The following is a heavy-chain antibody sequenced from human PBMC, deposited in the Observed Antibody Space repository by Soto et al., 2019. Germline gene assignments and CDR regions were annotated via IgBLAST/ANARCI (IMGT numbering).Heavy chain of an antibody. CDR1: GFTFSGSA. J-gene: IGHJ4*02. V-gene: IGHV3-73*02. CDR3: TRTFDGSAYFPPDFDY. Sequence: EVQLVESGGDLVQPGGSLKLSCAASGFTFSGSAMHWVRQASGKGLEWVGHIRRRAKNYATVYAASVKGRFIISRDDSKTTAYLQLASLKTDDTAVYYCTRTFDGSAYFPPDFDYWGQGTRVTVSS. CDR2: IRRRAKNYAT. D-gene: IGHD3-22*01.